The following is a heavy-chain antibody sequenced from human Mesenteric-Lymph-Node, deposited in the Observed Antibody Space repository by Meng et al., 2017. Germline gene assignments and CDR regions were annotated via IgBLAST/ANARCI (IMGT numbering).Heavy chain of an antibody. Sequence: GESLKISCAASGFTFSNNWMTWVRQAPGKGLEWVANIKEDGSEKYYVDSVKGRFTISRDNAKNSLYLQMNSLRAEDTAVYYCARGGTRGSVDYWGQGKLVTVSS. J-gene: IGHJ4*02. V-gene: IGHV3-7*01. CDR3: ARGGTRGSVDY. CDR2: IKEDGSEK. CDR1: GFTFSNNW. D-gene: IGHD3-16*01.